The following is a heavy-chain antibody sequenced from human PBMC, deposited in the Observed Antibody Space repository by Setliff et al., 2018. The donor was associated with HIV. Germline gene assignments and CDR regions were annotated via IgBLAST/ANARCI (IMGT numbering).Heavy chain of an antibody. V-gene: IGHV1-46*01. CDR3: ASPSFGDVDYYYGMDV. CDR2: INPSGDVI. J-gene: IGHJ6*02. Sequence: GASVKVSCKASGYTSTSFSLHWVRQAPGQGLEWMGIINPSGDVIRYAQKFQGRVTMTRDTSTNTVYMDLSSLRSEDTAVYYCASPSFGDVDYYYGMDVWGQGTTVTVS. D-gene: IGHD3-10*01. CDR1: GYTSTSFS.